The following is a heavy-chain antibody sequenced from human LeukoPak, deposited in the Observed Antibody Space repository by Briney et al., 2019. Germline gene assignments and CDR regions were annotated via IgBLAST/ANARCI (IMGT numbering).Heavy chain of an antibody. V-gene: IGHV3-30*03. CDR1: GFTFNSYS. J-gene: IGHJ3*02. Sequence: GGSLRLSCAASGFTFNSYSMCWVRQAPGKGLEWVAVISYDGSNKYYADSVKGRFTISRDNSKNTLYLQMNSLRAEDTAVYYCARGGYSSSWYDSANDAFDIWGQGTMVTVSS. CDR3: ARGGYSSSWYDSANDAFDI. CDR2: ISYDGSNK. D-gene: IGHD6-13*01.